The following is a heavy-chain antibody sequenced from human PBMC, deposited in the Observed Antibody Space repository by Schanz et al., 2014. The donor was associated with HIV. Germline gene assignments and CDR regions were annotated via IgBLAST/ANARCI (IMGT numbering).Heavy chain of an antibody. J-gene: IGHJ3*02. D-gene: IGHD5-12*01. Sequence: QVQLVESGGGLVKPGGSLRLSCAASRFTFSDYHMNWIRQAPGKGLEWVAVIWYDGSNKYYADSVKGRFTISRDNSQDTLFLQMDSLRAEDTAIYYCAKVLTSVNGGYNFWDGFDIWGQGTMVTVSS. CDR2: IWYDGSNK. V-gene: IGHV3-33*06. CDR1: RFTFSDYH. CDR3: AKVLTSVNGGYNFWDGFDI.